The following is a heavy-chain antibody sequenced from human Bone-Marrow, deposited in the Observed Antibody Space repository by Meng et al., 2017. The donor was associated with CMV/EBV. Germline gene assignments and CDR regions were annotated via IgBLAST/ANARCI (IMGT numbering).Heavy chain of an antibody. CDR2: IYYSGST. CDR1: GGSISSSSYY. J-gene: IGHJ6*02. D-gene: IGHD2-2*01. V-gene: IGHV4-39*07. CDR3: ARDRCSSTSCYGPYYGMDV. Sequence: SETLSLTCTVSGGSISSSSYYWDWIRQPPGKGLEWIGSIYYSGSTYYNPSLKSRVTISVDTSKNQFSLKLSSVTAADTAVYYCARDRCSSTSCYGPYYGMDVWGQGTTVTVSS.